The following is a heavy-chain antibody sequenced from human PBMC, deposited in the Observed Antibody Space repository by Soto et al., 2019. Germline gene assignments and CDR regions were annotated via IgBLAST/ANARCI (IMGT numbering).Heavy chain of an antibody. CDR2: ISGSGGST. J-gene: IGHJ6*02. CDR1: GFTFSSFA. CDR3: AKGKQWLAHDYYHYYGMDV. Sequence: PGGSLRLSCAASGFTFSSFAMSWVRQAPGKGLEWVSAISGSGGSTYYADSVKGRFTISRDNSKNTLYLQMNSLRAEDTAVYYCAKGKQWLAHDYYHYYGMDVWGQGTTVTVSS. V-gene: IGHV3-23*01. D-gene: IGHD6-19*01.